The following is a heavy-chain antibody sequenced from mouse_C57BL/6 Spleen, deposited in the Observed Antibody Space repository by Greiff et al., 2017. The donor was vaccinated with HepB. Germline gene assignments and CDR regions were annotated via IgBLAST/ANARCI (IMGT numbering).Heavy chain of an antibody. V-gene: IGHV7-3*01. CDR3: ASSNFYFDY. Sequence: EVMLVESGGGLVQPGGSLSLSCAASGFTFTDYYMSWVRQPPGKALEWLGFIRNKANGYTTEYSASVKGRFTISRDNSQSILYLQMNALRAEDSATYYCASSNFYFDYWGQCTTLTVSS. CDR2: IRNKANGYTT. CDR1: GFTFTDYY. J-gene: IGHJ2*01.